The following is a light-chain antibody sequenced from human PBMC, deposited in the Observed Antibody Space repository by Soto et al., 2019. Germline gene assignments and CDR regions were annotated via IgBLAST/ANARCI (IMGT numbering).Light chain of an antibody. CDR2: GAS. J-gene: IGKJ3*01. CDR3: QQHSTSPLT. V-gene: IGKV3-20*01. Sequence: EIVLTQSPGTLSLSPGERATLSCTASQSISSNSLAWYQQKPGQAPRLLIFGASGRATGIPDRFSGSGSGTHFTLSISSLEPEDFALYYCQQHSTSPLTFGPGTKVEIK. CDR1: QSISSNS.